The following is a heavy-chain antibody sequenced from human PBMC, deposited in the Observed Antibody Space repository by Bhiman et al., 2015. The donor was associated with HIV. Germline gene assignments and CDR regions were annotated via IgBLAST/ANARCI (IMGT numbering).Heavy chain of an antibody. Sequence: QVQLVEPGRGVVHPGGSLRLSCVTSGFTFENFPMHWVRQAPGKGLEWVALISYDGSDKYYSDSVKGRFTISRDNSKNTLYLQMNSLRADDTAFYFCAKXGMWFRAERYFFDYWGQGTLVTVSS. CDR3: AKXGMWFRAERYFFDY. CDR1: GFTFENFP. CDR2: ISYDGSDK. V-gene: IGHV3-33*05. D-gene: IGHD2-21*01. J-gene: IGHJ4*02.